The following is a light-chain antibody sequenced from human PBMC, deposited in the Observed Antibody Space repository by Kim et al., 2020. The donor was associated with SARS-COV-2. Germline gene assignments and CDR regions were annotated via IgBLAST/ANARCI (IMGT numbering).Light chain of an antibody. J-gene: IGKJ5*01. CDR3: QQYGNSPIT. CDR2: GAS. V-gene: IGKV3-20*01. CDR1: QSVSSIY. Sequence: SPGERATRSCRASQSVSSIYLAWYQQKPGQAPRLLIYGASSRATGIPDRFSGSGSGTDFTLTISRLEPEDFAVYYCQQYGNSPITFGQGTRLEIK.